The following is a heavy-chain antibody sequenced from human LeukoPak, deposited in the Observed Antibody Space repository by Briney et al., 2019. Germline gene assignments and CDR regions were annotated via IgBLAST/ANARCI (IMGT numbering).Heavy chain of an antibody. CDR3: ARDYGDYHPLGTFGY. D-gene: IGHD4-17*01. Sequence: ASVKVSCKASGYTFTSYAMHWVRQAPGQRLEWMGWINAGNGNTKYSQKFQGRVTITRDTSASTAYMELSSLRSEDTAVYYCARDYGDYHPLGTFGYWGQGTLVTVSS. CDR1: GYTFTSYA. CDR2: INAGNGNT. V-gene: IGHV1-3*01. J-gene: IGHJ4*02.